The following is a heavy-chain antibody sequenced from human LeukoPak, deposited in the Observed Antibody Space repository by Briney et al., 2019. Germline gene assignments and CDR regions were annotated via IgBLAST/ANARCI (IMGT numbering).Heavy chain of an antibody. Sequence: SETLSLTCTVSGGSISSYYWSWIRQPPGKGLEWIGYIYYSGSTNYNPSLKSRVTISVDTSKNQFSPKLSSVTAADTAVYYCARGLFLADCYFDYWGQGTLVTVSS. CDR2: IYYSGST. CDR1: GGSISSYY. J-gene: IGHJ4*02. D-gene: IGHD2-21*02. V-gene: IGHV4-59*01. CDR3: ARGLFLADCYFDY.